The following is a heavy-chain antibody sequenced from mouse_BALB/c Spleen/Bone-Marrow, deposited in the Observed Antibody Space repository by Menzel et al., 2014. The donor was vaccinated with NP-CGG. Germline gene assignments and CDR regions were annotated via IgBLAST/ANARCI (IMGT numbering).Heavy chain of an antibody. CDR3: ARDMGLLRFDY. V-gene: IGHV7-3*02. Sequence: EVKLEESGGGLVQPGGSLRPSCATSGFTFTDYYMSWVRQPPGKALEWLAFIRNKANGYTTEYSASVKGRFTISRDNSQSILYLQMNTLRAEDSATYYCARDMGLLRFDYWGHGTTLTVSS. J-gene: IGHJ2*01. CDR2: IRNKANGYTT. CDR1: GFTFTDYY. D-gene: IGHD1-1*01.